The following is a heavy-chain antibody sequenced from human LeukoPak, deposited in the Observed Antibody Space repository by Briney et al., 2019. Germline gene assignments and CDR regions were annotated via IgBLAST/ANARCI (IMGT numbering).Heavy chain of an antibody. CDR1: GGSFSGYY. CDR2: INHSGST. V-gene: IGHV4-34*01. Sequence: SETLSLTCAVYGGSFSGYYWSWIRQPPGKGLEWIGEINHSGSTNYNPSLKSRVTISVDTSKNQFSLKLSSVTAADTAVYYCAKLPWELLTFDYWGQGTLVTVSS. CDR3: AKLPWELLTFDY. D-gene: IGHD1-26*01. J-gene: IGHJ4*02.